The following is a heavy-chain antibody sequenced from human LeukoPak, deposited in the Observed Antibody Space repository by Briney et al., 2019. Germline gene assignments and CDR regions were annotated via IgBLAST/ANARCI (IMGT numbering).Heavy chain of an antibody. J-gene: IGHJ4*02. CDR2: ISSSSSTI. CDR1: GFTFSSYS. Sequence: GGSLRLSCAASGFTFSSYSMNWVRQAPGKGLEWVSYISSSSSTIYYADSVKGRFTISRDNAKNSLYLQMNSLRDEDTAVYYCARDQGRITMVRGAHREIDYWGQGTLVTDSS. V-gene: IGHV3-48*02. D-gene: IGHD3-10*01. CDR3: ARDQGRITMVRGAHREIDY.